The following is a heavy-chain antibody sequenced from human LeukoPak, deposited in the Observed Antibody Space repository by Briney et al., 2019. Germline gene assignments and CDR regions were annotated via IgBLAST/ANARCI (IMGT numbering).Heavy chain of an antibody. Sequence: SETPSLTCTVSGGSISSSSYYWGRIRQPPGKGLEWIGSIYYSGSTYYNPSLKSRVTISVDTSKNQFSLKVSSVTAADTAVYYCARPSAPSISLFYGMDVWGQGTTVTVSS. D-gene: IGHD2/OR15-2a*01. CDR2: IYYSGST. CDR1: GGSISSSSYY. CDR3: ARPSAPSISLFYGMDV. V-gene: IGHV4-39*01. J-gene: IGHJ6*02.